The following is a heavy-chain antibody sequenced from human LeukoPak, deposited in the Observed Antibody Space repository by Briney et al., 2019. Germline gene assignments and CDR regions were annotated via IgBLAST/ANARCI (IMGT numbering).Heavy chain of an antibody. J-gene: IGHJ6*03. CDR1: GITFSSYG. D-gene: IGHD2-15*01. CDR3: AKNGDRGAYCTGGTCYPYFYYYMDV. V-gene: IGHV3-23*01. CDR2: ISSTGGTT. Sequence: GGSLRLSCAASGITFSSYGMSWVRQAPGKGLEWVSSISSTGGTTYYADSGKGRFTISRDNSKNTLYLQMNSLRAEDTAIYDCAKNGDRGAYCTGGTCYPYFYYYMDVWGKGTTVTI.